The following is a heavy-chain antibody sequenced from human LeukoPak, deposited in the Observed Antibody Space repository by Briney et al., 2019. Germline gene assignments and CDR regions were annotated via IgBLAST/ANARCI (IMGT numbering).Heavy chain of an antibody. Sequence: ASVKVSCKASGYTFTGYYMHWVRQAPGQGLEWMGWINPNSGGTNYAQKFQGRVTMTRDTSISTAYMELSRLRSDDTAVYYCAREWREGQWLANDYWGQGTLVTVSS. CDR3: AREWREGQWLANDY. CDR1: GYTFTGYY. V-gene: IGHV1-2*02. D-gene: IGHD6-19*01. CDR2: INPNSGGT. J-gene: IGHJ4*02.